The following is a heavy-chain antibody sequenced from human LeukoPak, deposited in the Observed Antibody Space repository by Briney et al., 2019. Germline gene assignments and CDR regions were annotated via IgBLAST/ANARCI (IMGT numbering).Heavy chain of an antibody. CDR3: AREMAVAGSGVIDS. Sequence: ASVKVSCKASGYTFTSYDINWVRQATGQGLEWMGWINPNSGNTGYAQRFQGRVTMTTDTSTNTAYMELRSLRSDDTAVYYCAREMAVAGSGVIDSWGQGTLVTVSS. CDR2: INPNSGNT. CDR1: GYTFTSYD. V-gene: IGHV1-8*01. D-gene: IGHD6-19*01. J-gene: IGHJ4*02.